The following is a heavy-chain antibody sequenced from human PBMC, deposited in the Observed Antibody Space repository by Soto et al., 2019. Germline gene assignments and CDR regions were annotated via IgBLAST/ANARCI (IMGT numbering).Heavy chain of an antibody. Sequence: PSETLSLTCAVSGGSISSSNWWSWVRQPPGKGLEWIGEIYHSGSTNYNPSLKSRVTISVDKSKNQFSLNLSFVTAADTAVYYCATMGTPATGLYYFDYWGQGTLVTVSS. CDR1: GGSISSSNW. CDR3: ATMGTPATGLYYFDY. V-gene: IGHV4-4*02. CDR2: IYHSGST. D-gene: IGHD5-18*01. J-gene: IGHJ4*02.